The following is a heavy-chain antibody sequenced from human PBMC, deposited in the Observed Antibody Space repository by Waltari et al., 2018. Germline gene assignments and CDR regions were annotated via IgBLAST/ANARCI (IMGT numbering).Heavy chain of an antibody. J-gene: IGHJ4*02. D-gene: IGHD3-16*01. V-gene: IGHV3-49*03. CDR1: GFPFGDYA. CDR3: TRRGPSEFDY. Sequence: EVQLVESGGGLEQPWGSLRLSCTGSGFPFGDYAVNWFRQAPGKGLEWVGFIRSKTYGGTTQYAASVKGRFTISRDDSKSIAYLQMNSLKTEDTAVYFCTRRGPSEFDYWGQGTLVTVSS. CDR2: IRSKTYGGTT.